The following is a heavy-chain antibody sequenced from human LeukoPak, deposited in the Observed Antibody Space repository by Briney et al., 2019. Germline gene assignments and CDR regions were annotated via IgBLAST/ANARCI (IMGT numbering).Heavy chain of an antibody. CDR3: ARDLGSSWRSGSFDY. Sequence: GRSLRLSCAASGFTFRSYALHWVRQTPGKGLEWVANIWYDGSNKYYADSEKGRFTISRDDSKDTLYLQMNSLRVEDTAVYYCARDLGSSWRSGSFDYWGQGTLVTVSS. J-gene: IGHJ4*02. CDR2: IWYDGSNK. V-gene: IGHV3-33*01. CDR1: GFTFRSYA. D-gene: IGHD6-13*01.